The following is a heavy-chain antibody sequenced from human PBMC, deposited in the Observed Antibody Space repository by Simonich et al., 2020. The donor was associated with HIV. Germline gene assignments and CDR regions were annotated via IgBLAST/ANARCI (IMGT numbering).Heavy chain of an antibody. J-gene: IGHJ4*02. D-gene: IGHD2-2*01. CDR2: NNHSGST. CDR3: ARGFYQRLYYFDY. CDR1: GGSFSVYY. Sequence: QVQLQQWGAGLLKPSETLSLTCAVYGGSFSVYYWSWIRQPPGKGLEWIGENNHSGSTNYNPSLKSRVTISVDTSKNQFSLKLSSVTAADTAVYYCARGFYQRLYYFDYWGQGTLVTVSS. V-gene: IGHV4-34*01.